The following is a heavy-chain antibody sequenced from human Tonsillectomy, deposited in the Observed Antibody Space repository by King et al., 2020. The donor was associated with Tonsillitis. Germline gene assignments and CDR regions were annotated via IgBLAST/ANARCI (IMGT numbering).Heavy chain of an antibody. CDR1: GFTFSSYS. J-gene: IGHJ4*02. CDR3: AREDNPDYDYVWGSYRSQFDY. CDR2: ISSSSSTI. V-gene: IGHV3-48*01. D-gene: IGHD3-16*02. Sequence: VQLVESGGGLVQPGGSLRLSCAASGFTFSSYSMNWVRQAPGKGLEWVSYISSSSSTIYYADSVKGRFTISRDNAKNSLYLQMNSLRAEDTAVYYCAREDNPDYDYVWGSYRSQFDYWGQGTLVTVSS.